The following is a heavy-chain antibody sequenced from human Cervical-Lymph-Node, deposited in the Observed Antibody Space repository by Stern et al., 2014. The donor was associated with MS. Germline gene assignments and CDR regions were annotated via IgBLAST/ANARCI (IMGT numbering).Heavy chain of an antibody. CDR3: ARDLGCGGDCYTSRFDY. Sequence: VQLVESGGGLVKPGESLRLSCAASGSAFRSYIINWVRQAPGKGLQRVSSISGSGNYVYYADSVRGRFTISRDNAKNSVYLQVSSLSADDTAVYYCARDLGCGGDCYTSRFDYWGQGTLVTASS. D-gene: IGHD2-21*02. V-gene: IGHV3-21*01. J-gene: IGHJ4*02. CDR1: GSAFRSYI. CDR2: ISGSGNYV.